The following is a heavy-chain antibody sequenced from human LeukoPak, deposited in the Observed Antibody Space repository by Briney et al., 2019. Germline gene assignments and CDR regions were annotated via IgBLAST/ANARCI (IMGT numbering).Heavy chain of an antibody. CDR2: IYSSGST. V-gene: IGHV4-30-4*01. CDR3: ASDKGYSNNYFDY. Sequence: EPSETLSLTCTVSGDSISSGVYYWSWIRQPPGRGLEWIGYIYSSGSTYYNPSLKSRVTISVDTSKNQFSLKLSSVTAADTAVYYCASDKGYSNNYFDYWGQGTLVTVSS. J-gene: IGHJ4*02. CDR1: GDSISSGVYY. D-gene: IGHD6-13*01.